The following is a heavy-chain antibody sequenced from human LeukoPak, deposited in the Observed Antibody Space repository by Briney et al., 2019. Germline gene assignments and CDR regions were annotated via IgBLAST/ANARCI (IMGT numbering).Heavy chain of an antibody. V-gene: IGHV3-23*01. CDR2: FSGSGGST. Sequence: HSGGSRSPSCAAFGFTFSSYAMSWVRQAQGKGLDWVSAFSGSGGSTYYADSVKGRFTISRDNSKNTLYLQMNSLRAEDTAVYYCAKDLRITIFGVVTGPFDPWGQGTLVTVSS. D-gene: IGHD3-3*01. CDR1: GFTFSSYA. J-gene: IGHJ5*02. CDR3: AKDLRITIFGVVTGPFDP.